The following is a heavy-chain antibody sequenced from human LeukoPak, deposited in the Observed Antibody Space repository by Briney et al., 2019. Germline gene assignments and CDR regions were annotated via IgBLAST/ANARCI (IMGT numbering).Heavy chain of an antibody. Sequence: ASVKVSCKASGGTFSSFAISWVRQAPGQGLEWMGGIIPIFGTANYAQKFQGRVTITADESTSTAYMERSSLRSEDTAVYYCARDSHSGSYYGGGAFDIWGQGTMVTVSS. CDR2: IIPIFGTA. J-gene: IGHJ3*02. V-gene: IGHV1-69*13. D-gene: IGHD1-26*01. CDR3: ARDSHSGSYYGGGAFDI. CDR1: GGTFSSFA.